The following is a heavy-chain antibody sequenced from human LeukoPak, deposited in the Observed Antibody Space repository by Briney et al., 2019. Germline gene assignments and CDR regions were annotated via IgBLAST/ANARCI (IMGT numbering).Heavy chain of an antibody. CDR1: GFAFGRSW. V-gene: IGHV3-7*01. Sequence: GGSLRLSCAASGFAFGRSWMSWARQAPGKGLEGVANMKEDGTRKYYLDSVEGRFTISRDNAKNTVFLQMNSLRVEDTAVYYCAKDDWGPAYWGQGTLVTVSS. CDR2: MKEDGTRK. J-gene: IGHJ4*02. D-gene: IGHD3-9*01. CDR3: AKDDWGPAY.